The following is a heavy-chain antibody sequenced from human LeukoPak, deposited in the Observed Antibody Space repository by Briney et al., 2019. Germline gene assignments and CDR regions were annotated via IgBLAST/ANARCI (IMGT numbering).Heavy chain of an antibody. CDR2: ISYDGSNK. CDR3: AKDMRWTWIQLWSLSLDI. Sequence: GGSLRLSCAASGFTFSSYGMHWVRQAPGKGLEWVAVISYDGSNKYYADSVKGRSTISRDNSKNTLYLQMNSLRAEDTAVYYCAKDMRWTWIQLWSLSLDIWGQGTMVTVSS. J-gene: IGHJ3*02. CDR1: GFTFSSYG. D-gene: IGHD5-18*01. V-gene: IGHV3-30*18.